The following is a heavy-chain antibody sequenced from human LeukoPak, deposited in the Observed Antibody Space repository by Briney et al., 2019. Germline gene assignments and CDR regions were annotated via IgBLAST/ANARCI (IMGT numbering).Heavy chain of an antibody. D-gene: IGHD3-10*01. V-gene: IGHV3-15*01. CDR2: IKSKTDGGTT. CDR3: TTEDFPRYYYGSASRNDY. Sequence: PGGSLRLSCVASGITLSNFAMSWVRQAPGKGREWVGHIKSKTDGGTTDYAAPVKGRFTISRDDSENTLYLQMNSLKTEDTAVYYCTTEDFPRYYYGSASRNDYWGQGTLVTVSS. CDR1: GITLSNFA. J-gene: IGHJ4*02.